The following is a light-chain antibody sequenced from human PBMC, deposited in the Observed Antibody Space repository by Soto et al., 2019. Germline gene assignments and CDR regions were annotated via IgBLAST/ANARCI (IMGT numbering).Light chain of an antibody. CDR1: SSDVGNGYNS. V-gene: IGLV2-14*03. CDR3: SAYTVSVAPYV. J-gene: IGLJ1*01. Sequence: QSVLTQPASVSGTPGQSITISYSRSSSDVGNGYNSISWYKQHSANAPKLIIYNVTNRPSEFPSLFTHSKSGNTASLTIPGLQAEDEADYFCSAYTVSVAPYVVGTGTKVNV. CDR2: NVT.